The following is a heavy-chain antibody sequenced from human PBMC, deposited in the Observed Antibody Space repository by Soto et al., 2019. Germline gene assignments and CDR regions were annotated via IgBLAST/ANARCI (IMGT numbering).Heavy chain of an antibody. D-gene: IGHD2-21*02. CDR3: AAVDREAGYCGRHGYWGPVEI. Sequence: ASVKVSCKVSGYTLTELSMHWVRQAPGKGLEWMGGFDPEDGETIYAQKFQGRVTMTEDTSTDTAYMELSSLRSEDTAVYYSAAVDREAGYCGRHGYWGPVEIWGQGTMVTVSS. V-gene: IGHV1-24*01. CDR1: GYTLTELS. J-gene: IGHJ3*02. CDR2: FDPEDGET.